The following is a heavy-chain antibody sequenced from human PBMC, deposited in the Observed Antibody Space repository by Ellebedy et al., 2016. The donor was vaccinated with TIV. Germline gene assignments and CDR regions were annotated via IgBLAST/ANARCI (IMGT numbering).Heavy chain of an antibody. V-gene: IGHV3-23*01. J-gene: IGHJ4*02. Sequence: GESLKISCAASGFTFSNYAMSWVRQAPGKGLEWVSGFGVSGETTYYVDSVKGRFTISRDNSKNTLSLQMNSLRVEDTAVYFCAKDRTPGDGYWVFDDWGQGTLVTVSS. CDR1: GFTFSNYA. CDR3: AKDRTPGDGYWVFDD. D-gene: IGHD5-18*01. CDR2: FGVSGETT.